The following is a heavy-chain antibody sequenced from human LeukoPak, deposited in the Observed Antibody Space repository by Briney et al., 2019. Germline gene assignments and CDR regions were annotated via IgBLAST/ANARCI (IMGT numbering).Heavy chain of an antibody. CDR2: INPSAGST. CDR1: GYTFTRYY. J-gene: IGHJ4*02. CDR3: ARRNSGYQDLDF. D-gene: IGHD5-12*01. Sequence: GASVKVSCKASGYTFTRYYMYWVRQPPGQGLECMGIINPSAGSTSYAQKFQGRVTMTRDTSTSTVYMELSSLKSDDTAVYYCARRNSGYQDLDFWGQGTLVTVSS. V-gene: IGHV1-46*01.